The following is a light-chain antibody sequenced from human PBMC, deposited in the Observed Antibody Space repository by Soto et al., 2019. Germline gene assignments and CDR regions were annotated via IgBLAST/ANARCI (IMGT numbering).Light chain of an antibody. J-gene: IGKJ1*01. V-gene: IGKV3-20*01. Sequence: EIVLTQSPGTLSLSPGERATLSCRASQSVSSSYLAWYQQKPGQAPRLLIYGASSRATGIPDRFSGSGSGKVFTLTISRLEPEDFAVYYCQQYGSSSWTFGQGTKVDIK. CDR2: GAS. CDR1: QSVSSSY. CDR3: QQYGSSSWT.